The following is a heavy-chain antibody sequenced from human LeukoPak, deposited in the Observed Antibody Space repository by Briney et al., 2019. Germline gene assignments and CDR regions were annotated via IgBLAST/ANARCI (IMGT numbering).Heavy chain of an antibody. Sequence: PSETLSLTCTVSGGSISSYYWSWIRQPAGKGLEWIGRIYTSGSTNYNPSLKSRATMSVDTSKNQFSLKLSSVTAADTAVYYCARELLWFGTYYYGMDVWGQGTTVTVSS. CDR2: IYTSGST. CDR3: ARELLWFGTYYYGMDV. J-gene: IGHJ6*02. D-gene: IGHD3-10*01. V-gene: IGHV4-4*07. CDR1: GGSISSYY.